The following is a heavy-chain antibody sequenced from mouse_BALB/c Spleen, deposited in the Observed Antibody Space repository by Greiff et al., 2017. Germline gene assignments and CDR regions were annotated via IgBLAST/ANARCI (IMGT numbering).Heavy chain of an antibody. Sequence: EVMLVESGGGLVKPGESLKLSCAASGFTFSSYTMSWVRQTPEKRLEWVATISSGGGNTYYPDSVKGRFTISRDNAKNNLYLQMSSLRSEDTALYYCARCRQLGLAMDYWGQGTSVTVSS. V-gene: IGHV5-9*03. J-gene: IGHJ4*01. D-gene: IGHD3-2*01. CDR1: GFTFSSYT. CDR2: ISSGGGNT. CDR3: ARCRQLGLAMDY.